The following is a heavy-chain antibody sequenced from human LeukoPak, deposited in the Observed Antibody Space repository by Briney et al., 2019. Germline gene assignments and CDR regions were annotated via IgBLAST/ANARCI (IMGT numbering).Heavy chain of an antibody. CDR1: GGSISSSNYY. D-gene: IGHD6-6*01. CDR2: IFYSGTT. Sequence: PETLSLTCTVSGGSISSSNYYWVWVRQPPGKGLEWIASIFYSGTTYYNPSLQSRVTISVDTSKNQFSLKLSSVSAPDTAVYYCATQGGSSSSYYYGMDVWGQGTTVTVSS. CDR3: ATQGGSSSSYYYGMDV. V-gene: IGHV4-39*01. J-gene: IGHJ6*02.